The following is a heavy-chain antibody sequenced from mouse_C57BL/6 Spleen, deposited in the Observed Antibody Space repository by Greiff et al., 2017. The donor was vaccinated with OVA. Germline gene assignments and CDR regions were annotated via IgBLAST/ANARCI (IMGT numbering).Heavy chain of an antibody. CDR3: SSEWRVGNLSYAMDY. J-gene: IGHJ4*01. V-gene: IGHV1-50*01. D-gene: IGHD2-1*01. Sequence: QVQLQQPGAELVKPGASVKLSCKASGYTFTSYWMQWVKQRPGQGLEWIGEIDPSDSYTNYNQKFKGKATLTVDTSSSTAYMQLSILTSEDSAVYDCSSEWRVGNLSYAMDYWGQGTSVTVSS. CDR1: GYTFTSYW. CDR2: IDPSDSYT.